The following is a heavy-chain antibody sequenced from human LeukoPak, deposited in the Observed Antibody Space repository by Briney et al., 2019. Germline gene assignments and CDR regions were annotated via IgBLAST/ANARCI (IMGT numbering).Heavy chain of an antibody. Sequence: SETLSLTCTVSGGSISSYYWSWIRQPPGKGLEWIGYIYYSGSTNYNPSLKSRVTISVDTSKNQFSLKLSSVTAADTAVDYCARVARPAVTSSYYFDYWGQGTLVTVSS. D-gene: IGHD2-2*01. V-gene: IGHV4-59*01. CDR3: ARVARPAVTSSYYFDY. J-gene: IGHJ4*02. CDR2: IYYSGST. CDR1: GGSISSYY.